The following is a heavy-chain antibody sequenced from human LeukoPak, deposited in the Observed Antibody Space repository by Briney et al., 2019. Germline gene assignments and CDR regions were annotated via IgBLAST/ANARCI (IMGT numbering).Heavy chain of an antibody. Sequence: RGSLRLPCAASGFTFSDYYMSLIRQAPGKGLEWVSYISSSGSTIYYADSVKGRFTISRDNAKNSLYLQMNSLRAEDTAVYYCARSYSSSSTFDYWGQGTLVTVSS. V-gene: IGHV3-11*04. CDR3: ARSYSSSSTFDY. CDR2: ISSSGSTI. CDR1: GFTFSDYY. D-gene: IGHD6-6*01. J-gene: IGHJ4*02.